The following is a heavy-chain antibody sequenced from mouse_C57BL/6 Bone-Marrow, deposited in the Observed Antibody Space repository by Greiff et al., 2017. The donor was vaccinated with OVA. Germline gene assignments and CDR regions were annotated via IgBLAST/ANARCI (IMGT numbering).Heavy chain of an antibody. J-gene: IGHJ3*01. CDR1: GYTFTSYW. CDR3: ARGSYGSSRD. D-gene: IGHD1-1*01. V-gene: IGHV1-61*01. CDR2: IYPSDSET. Sequence: QVQLQQPGAELVRPGSSVKLSCKASGYTFTSYWMDWVKQRPGQGLEWIGNIYPSDSETHYNQKFKDKATLTVDKSSSTAYMQLSSLTSEDSAVYSCARGSYGSSRDWGQGTLVTVSA.